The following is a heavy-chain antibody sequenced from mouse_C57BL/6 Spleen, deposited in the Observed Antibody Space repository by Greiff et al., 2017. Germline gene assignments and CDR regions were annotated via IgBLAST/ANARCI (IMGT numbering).Heavy chain of an antibody. CDR3: ATLFAY. CDR1: GYTFTSYW. J-gene: IGHJ3*01. Sequence: VKLQQPGAELVKPGASVKLSCKASGYTFTSYWMQWVKQRPGQGLEWIGEIDPSDSYTNYNQKFKGKATLTVDTSSSTAYMQLSSLTSEDSAVYYCATLFAYWGQGTLVTVSA. V-gene: IGHV1-50*01. CDR2: IDPSDSYT.